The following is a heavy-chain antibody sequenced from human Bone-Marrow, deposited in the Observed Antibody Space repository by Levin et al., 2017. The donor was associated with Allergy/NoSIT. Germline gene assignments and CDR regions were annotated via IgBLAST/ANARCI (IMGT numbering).Heavy chain of an antibody. Sequence: PGESLKISCAVSGFTFSSYGMSWVRQAPGKGLEWVSAINGRGGSTYYADSVKGRFTISRDNSKNTLYLQMNSLRAEDTAVYYCANQPNDILTGYKVYWGQGALVTVSS. D-gene: IGHD3-9*01. CDR3: ANQPNDILTGYKVY. J-gene: IGHJ4*02. CDR1: GFTFSSYG. CDR2: INGRGGST. V-gene: IGHV3-23*01.